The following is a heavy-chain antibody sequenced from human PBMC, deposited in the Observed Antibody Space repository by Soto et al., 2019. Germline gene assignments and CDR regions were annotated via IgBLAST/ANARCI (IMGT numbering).Heavy chain of an antibody. D-gene: IGHD6-19*01. V-gene: IGHV3-23*01. J-gene: IGHJ5*02. CDR2: INFSGTST. CDR3: AKGPVWMAVAGSTVDT. CDR1: GFTFRTSA. Sequence: EVQLLESGGGLVQPGGSLRLSCAASGFTFRTSAMSWVRQAPGKGLEWVSAINFSGTSTYYADSVKGRFTISRDNSKNTLNLHMNSLRAEDTAVYYCAKGPVWMAVAGSTVDTWGQGTLVTVSS.